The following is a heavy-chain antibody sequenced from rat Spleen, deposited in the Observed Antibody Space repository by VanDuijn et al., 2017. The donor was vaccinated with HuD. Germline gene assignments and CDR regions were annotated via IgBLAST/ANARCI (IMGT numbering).Heavy chain of an antibody. CDR1: GFTFSDYY. J-gene: IGHJ2*01. D-gene: IGHD1-12*02. CDR3: ARQRDGTYYSYYFDY. Sequence: EVQLVESGGGLVQPGRSLKLSCAASGFTFSDYYMAWVRQAPTKGLEWVATISYEGSSTYYGDSVKGRFTISRDNAKNTQYLQMDSLRSEDTATYYCARQRDGTYYSYYFDYWGQGVMVTVSS. CDR2: ISYEGSST. V-gene: IGHV5-22*01.